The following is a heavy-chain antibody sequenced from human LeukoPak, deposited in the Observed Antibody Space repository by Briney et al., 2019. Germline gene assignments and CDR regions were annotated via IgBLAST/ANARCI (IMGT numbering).Heavy chain of an antibody. D-gene: IGHD6-13*01. CDR2: ISGGGGST. V-gene: IGHV3-23*01. Sequence: GESLRLSCAASGFTFSSYAMTWVRQAPGKGLEWVSAISGGGGSTYYADSVKGRFTISRDNSKNTLYLQLNSLRAEDTALYYCAKDSRAAAGTYYFDYWGQGTLVTVSS. J-gene: IGHJ4*02. CDR1: GFTFSSYA. CDR3: AKDSRAAAGTYYFDY.